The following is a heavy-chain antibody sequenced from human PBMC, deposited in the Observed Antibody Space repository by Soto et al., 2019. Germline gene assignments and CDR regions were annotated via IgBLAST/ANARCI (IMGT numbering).Heavy chain of an antibody. D-gene: IGHD6-19*01. CDR2: IYYSGSS. J-gene: IGHJ4*02. CDR1: SDSFSSGDSF. V-gene: IGHV4-30-4*01. CDR3: ARLVAGASQRFDF. Sequence: VQLQESGPGLVKPSQTLSLKCTVSSDSFSSGDSFWSWIRQPPGKGLEWIAYIYYSGSSHYNTSHTSLCTISIDTSKTQFSLTVTSVTAEDTAVYYWARLVAGASQRFDFWGQGTLVTVSS.